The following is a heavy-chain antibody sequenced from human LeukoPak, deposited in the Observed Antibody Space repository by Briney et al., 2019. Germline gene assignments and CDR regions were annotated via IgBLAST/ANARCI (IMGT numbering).Heavy chain of an antibody. CDR1: GYTLTGYY. D-gene: IGHD6-13*01. CDR3: ARGDSTSGYYLDY. V-gene: IGHV1-2*02. CDR2: INPNSGGT. Sequence: ASVKVSCKASGYTLTGYYMHWVRQAPGQGLEWMGWINPNSGGTNYAQKFQGRVTMTRDTSISIAYMGMSGLRSDDTAVYYCARGDSTSGYYLDYWGQGTLVTVAS. J-gene: IGHJ4*02.